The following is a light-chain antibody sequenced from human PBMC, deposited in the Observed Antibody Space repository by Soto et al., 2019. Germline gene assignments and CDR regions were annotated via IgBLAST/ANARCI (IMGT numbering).Light chain of an antibody. V-gene: IGKV1-5*03. CDR1: QSISTL. J-gene: IGKJ4*01. CDR2: GAS. Sequence: DIQMTQSPSTLSAYVGDSVTITCRASQSISTLLAWYQQKPGKAPKLLIYGASTLESGVPSRFSGSGSGTEFTLTITRLQPDDLGTYYCQQYTTFLLTFGGGTKVEIK. CDR3: QQYTTFLLT.